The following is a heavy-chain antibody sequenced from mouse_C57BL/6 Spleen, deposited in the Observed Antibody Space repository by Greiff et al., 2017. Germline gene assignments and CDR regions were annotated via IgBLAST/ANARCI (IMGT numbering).Heavy chain of an antibody. CDR2: IHPNSGST. Sequence: QVQLQQPGAELVKPGASVKLSCKASGYTFTSYWMHWVKQRPGQGLEWIGMIHPNSGSTNYNEKFKSKDTLTVDKSSSTAYMQISSLTSEDSAVYCCARDTTVVAVDYWGQGTTLTVSS. CDR1: GYTFTSYW. CDR3: ARDTTVVAVDY. J-gene: IGHJ2*01. V-gene: IGHV1-64*01. D-gene: IGHD1-1*01.